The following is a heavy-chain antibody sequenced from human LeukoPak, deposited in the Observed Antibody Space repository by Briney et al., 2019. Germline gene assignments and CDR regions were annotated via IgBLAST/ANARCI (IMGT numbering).Heavy chain of an antibody. CDR2: ISGSGGST. D-gene: IGHD3-3*01. CDR1: GFTFSSYA. Sequence: GGSLRLSCAASGFTFSSYAMSWVRQAPGKGLEWVSAISGSGGSTYYADSVKGRFTISRDNSKNTLYLQMNSLRAEDTAVYYCAKDKSLSFGTIFGVVTVAGFDYWGQGTLVTVSS. V-gene: IGHV3-23*01. CDR3: AKDKSLSFGTIFGVVTVAGFDY. J-gene: IGHJ4*02.